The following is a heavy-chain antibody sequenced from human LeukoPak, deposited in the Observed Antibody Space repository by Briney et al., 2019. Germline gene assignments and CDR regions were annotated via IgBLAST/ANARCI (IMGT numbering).Heavy chain of an antibody. V-gene: IGHV4-59*01. J-gene: IGHJ4*02. CDR2: IYYSGST. CDR1: GGSISSYY. CDR3: ARDSPYSSGWEHFDY. Sequence: SETLSLTCTVSGGSISSYYWSWIRQPPGKGLEWIGYIYYSGSTNYNPSLKSRVTISVDMSKNQFSLKLSSVTAADTAVYYCARDSPYSSGWEHFDYWGQGTLVTVSS. D-gene: IGHD6-19*01.